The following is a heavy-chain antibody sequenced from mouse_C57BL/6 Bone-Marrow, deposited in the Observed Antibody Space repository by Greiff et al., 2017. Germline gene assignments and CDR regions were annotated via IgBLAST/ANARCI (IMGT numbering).Heavy chain of an antibody. CDR2: IHPNSGST. Sequence: QVQLQQPGAELVKPGASVKLSCKASGYTFTSYWLHWVKQRPGQGLEWIGMIHPNSGSTNYNEKFKSKATLTVDKSSSTAYMQLSSLTSEDSAVYYCARVGAYYGYERAMDYWGQGTSVTVSS. CDR1: GYTFTSYW. J-gene: IGHJ4*01. D-gene: IGHD2-9*01. V-gene: IGHV1-64*01. CDR3: ARVGAYYGYERAMDY.